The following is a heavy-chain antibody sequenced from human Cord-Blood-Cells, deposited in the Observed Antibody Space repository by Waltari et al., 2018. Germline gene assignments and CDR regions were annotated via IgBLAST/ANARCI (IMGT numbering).Heavy chain of an antibody. CDR1: GGSISSSSYY. CDR3: ARHPDHGSGSYSFDY. V-gene: IGHV4-39*07. Sequence: QLQLQESGPGLVKPSKTLSLTCTVSGGSISSSSYYWGWIRQPPGKGLEWIGSIYYSGSTDDNPSLRSRVTISVDTSKNQFSLKLSSVTAADTAVYYCARHPDHGSGSYSFDYWGQGTLVTVSS. CDR2: IYYSGST. D-gene: IGHD3-10*01. J-gene: IGHJ4*02.